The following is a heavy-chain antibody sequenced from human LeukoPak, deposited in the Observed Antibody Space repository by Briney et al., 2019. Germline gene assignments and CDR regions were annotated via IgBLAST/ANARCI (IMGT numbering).Heavy chain of an antibody. Sequence: VKVSCKASGYTFTSYGISWVRQAPGQGLEWMGWISAYNGNTDYAQKLQGRVTMTTDTSTSTAYMELTSLRSDDTAVYYCARVLAYCSSTSCHDYWGQGTLVTVSS. V-gene: IGHV1-18*01. CDR2: ISAYNGNT. J-gene: IGHJ4*02. CDR3: ARVLAYCSSTSCHDY. D-gene: IGHD2-2*01. CDR1: GYTFTSYG.